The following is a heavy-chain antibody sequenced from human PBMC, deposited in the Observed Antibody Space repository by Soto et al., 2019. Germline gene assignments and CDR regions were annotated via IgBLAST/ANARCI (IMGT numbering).Heavy chain of an antibody. CDR1: GFTFSMYW. D-gene: IGHD1-1*01. CDR2: INDCGIST. J-gene: IGHJ4*02. CDR3: TRGPRSTSTGTGAF. V-gene: IGHV3-74*01. Sequence: EVQLVESGGGLVQPGGSLRLSCAASGFTFSMYWMHWVRQVPGKGPEWVSRINDCGISTNYADSVKGRFTISRDNAKNTLYLQMNALRVEDTAVYYCTRGPRSTSTGTGAFWGQGTLVTVSS.